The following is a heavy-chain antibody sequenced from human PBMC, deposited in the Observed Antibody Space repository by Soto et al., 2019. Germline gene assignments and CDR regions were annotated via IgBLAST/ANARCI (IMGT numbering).Heavy chain of an antibody. Sequence: GGSLRLSCAASGFTFSDSWMDWVRQAPGKGPEWVANIKHDGSEKNYVVSVKGRFTISRDNAKNSLYLQMNSLRAEDTAVYYCARDTGLLFLLDDAFDIWGQGTMVTVSS. CDR1: GFTFSDSW. CDR2: IKHDGSEK. D-gene: IGHD2-21*02. J-gene: IGHJ3*02. CDR3: ARDTGLLFLLDDAFDI. V-gene: IGHV3-7*01.